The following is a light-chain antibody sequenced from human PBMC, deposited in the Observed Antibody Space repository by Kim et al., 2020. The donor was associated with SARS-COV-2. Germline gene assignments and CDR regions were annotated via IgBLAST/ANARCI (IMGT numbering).Light chain of an antibody. CDR3: QQYRSYPWT. Sequence: ASIGDRVTITCRASRNIASWVAWYQQKPGEAPRLLIYKASNLKSGVPSRFSGSGSGTEFSLTTDSLQADDLATYYCQQYRSYPWTFGQGTKVDIK. V-gene: IGKV1-5*03. CDR1: RNIASW. CDR2: KAS. J-gene: IGKJ1*01.